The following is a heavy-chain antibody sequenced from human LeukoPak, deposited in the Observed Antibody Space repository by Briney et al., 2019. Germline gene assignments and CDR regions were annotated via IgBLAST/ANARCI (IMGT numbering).Heavy chain of an antibody. CDR1: GFTFDDYG. D-gene: IGHD1-26*01. CDR3: TRASGSYSSRWFDP. Sequence: GGSLRLSCAASGFTFDDYGMSWIRQAPGKGLEWVSYISSSGSTIYYADSVKGRFTVSRDNAKHSLYLQMNSLRAEDTAVYYCTRASGSYSSRWFDPWGQGTLVTVSS. J-gene: IGHJ5*02. CDR2: ISSSGSTI. V-gene: IGHV3-11*01.